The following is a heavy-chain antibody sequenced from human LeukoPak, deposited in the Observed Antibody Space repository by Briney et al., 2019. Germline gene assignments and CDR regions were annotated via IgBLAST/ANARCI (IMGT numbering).Heavy chain of an antibody. CDR2: IYTSGST. Sequence: SQTLSLTCTVSGGSVSSGGYYWTWIRRPAGKGLEWIGRIYTSGSTNYNPSLKSRVTMSIDTSKNQFSLKLSPVTAADTAVYYCATELATWGQGTLVTVSS. V-gene: IGHV4-61*02. CDR1: GGSVSSGGYY. D-gene: IGHD5-24*01. CDR3: ATELAT. J-gene: IGHJ4*02.